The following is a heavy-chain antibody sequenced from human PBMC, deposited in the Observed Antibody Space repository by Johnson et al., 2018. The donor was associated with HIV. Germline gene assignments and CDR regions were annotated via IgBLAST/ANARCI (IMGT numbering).Heavy chain of an antibody. J-gene: IGHJ3*02. Sequence: QVQLVESGGGVVQPGGSLRLSCAASGFTFSSCAMHWVRQAPGKGLEWVAVISYDGRNKYYADSVKGRFTISRDNSKNTLYLQMNSLRAEDTAVYYCARPGGDYSAFDIWGQGTMVTVSS. V-gene: IGHV3-30-3*01. CDR3: ARPGGDYSAFDI. CDR2: ISYDGRNK. D-gene: IGHD4-17*01. CDR1: GFTFSSCA.